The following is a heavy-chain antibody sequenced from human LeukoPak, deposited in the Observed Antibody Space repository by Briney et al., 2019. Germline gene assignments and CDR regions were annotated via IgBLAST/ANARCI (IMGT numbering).Heavy chain of an antibody. Sequence: GGSLRLSCAASAFTFNNYWMSGVRQAPGKGLEWVANIKQDGSEKYYVDSVKGRFTISRDNAKNSLYLQMNSLRAEDTAVYYCARSYCGGDCHSPAYWGQGTLVTVSS. D-gene: IGHD2-21*02. V-gene: IGHV3-7*04. CDR3: ARSYCGGDCHSPAY. CDR2: IKQDGSEK. J-gene: IGHJ4*02. CDR1: AFTFNNYW.